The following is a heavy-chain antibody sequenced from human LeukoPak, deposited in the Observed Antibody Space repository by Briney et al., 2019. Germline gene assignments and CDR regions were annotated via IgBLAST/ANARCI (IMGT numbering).Heavy chain of an antibody. J-gene: IGHJ4*02. V-gene: IGHV3-21*01. CDR2: ISATGNYI. CDR3: AKDSATDSSGWYWGYYFDY. CDR1: GFTFSSYA. D-gene: IGHD6-19*01. Sequence: GGSLRLSCAASGFTFSSYAMSWVRQAPGKGLEWVSLISATGNYIYYADSVKGRFTISRDNARNSLYLQMSGLRAEDTAVYYCAKDSATDSSGWYWGYYFDYWGQGTLVTVSS.